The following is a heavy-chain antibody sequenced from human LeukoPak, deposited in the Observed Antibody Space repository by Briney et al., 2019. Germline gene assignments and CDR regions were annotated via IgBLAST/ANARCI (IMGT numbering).Heavy chain of an antibody. J-gene: IGHJ5*02. CDR2: ISGSGGST. V-gene: IGHV3-23*01. D-gene: IGHD3-10*01. CDR1: GFTFSSYA. CDR3: AKDGIYYGSVLNWFDP. Sequence: GGSLRLSCAASGFTFSSYAMSWVRQAPGTGLEWVSAISGSGGSTYYADSVKGRFTISRDNSKNTLYLQMNSLRAEDTAVYYCAKDGIYYGSVLNWFDPWGQGTLVTVSS.